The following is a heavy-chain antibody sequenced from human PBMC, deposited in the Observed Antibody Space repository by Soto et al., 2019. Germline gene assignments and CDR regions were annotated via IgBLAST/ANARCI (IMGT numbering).Heavy chain of an antibody. V-gene: IGHV3-7*01. CDR2: IKEDASEK. CDR3: ARGPY. J-gene: IGHJ4*02. CDR1: GFTFSISW. Sequence: EVQLVDSGGGLVQPGGSLRLSCAASGFTFSISWMSWVRQAPGKGLEWVASIKEDASEKYYVDSVKGRFTISRDNANRSLYLQMNSLRAEDTAVYYCARGPYWGQGTLVTVSS.